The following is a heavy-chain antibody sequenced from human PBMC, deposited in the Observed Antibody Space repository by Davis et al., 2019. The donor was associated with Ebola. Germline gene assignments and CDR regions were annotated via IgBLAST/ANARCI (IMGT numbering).Heavy chain of an antibody. CDR1: GFTFSNHA. V-gene: IGHV3-33*03. J-gene: IGHJ4*02. Sequence: PGGSLRLSCVASGFTFSNHAMHWVRQAPGKGLEWVAHIWYDGSLQFYAGSVKGRFTISRDNSKNTLYLEMNSLSVADTAVYYCAKASGTGYSICDHWGQGTLVTVSS. CDR3: AKASGTGYSICDH. CDR2: IWYDGSLQ. D-gene: IGHD2-15*01.